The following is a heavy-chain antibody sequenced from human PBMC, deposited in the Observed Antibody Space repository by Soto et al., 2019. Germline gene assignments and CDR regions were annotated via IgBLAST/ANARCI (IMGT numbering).Heavy chain of an antibody. Sequence: GGSLRLSCAASGFTFDDYAMHWVRQAPGKGLEWVSGISWNSGSIGYADSVKGRFTISRDNAKNSLYLQMNSLRAEDTALYYCAKDMADYYDSSGYHYSAFDIWGQGTMVTVSS. CDR2: ISWNSGSI. CDR1: GFTFDDYA. J-gene: IGHJ3*02. D-gene: IGHD3-22*01. CDR3: AKDMADYYDSSGYHYSAFDI. V-gene: IGHV3-9*01.